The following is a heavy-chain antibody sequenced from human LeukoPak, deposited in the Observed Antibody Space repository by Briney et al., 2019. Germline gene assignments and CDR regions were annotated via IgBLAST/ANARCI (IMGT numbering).Heavy chain of an antibody. CDR1: GGSISSYY. D-gene: IGHD3-10*01. CDR2: IYYSGST. J-gene: IGHJ4*02. V-gene: IGHV4-59*01. Sequence: SETLSLTCTVSGGSISSYYWSWIRQPPGKGLEWIGYIYYSGSTNYNPSLKSRVTISVDTSKNQFSLKLSSVTAADTAVYYCARIHDSASPWYPIDYWGQGTLVTVSS. CDR3: ARIHDSASPWYPIDY.